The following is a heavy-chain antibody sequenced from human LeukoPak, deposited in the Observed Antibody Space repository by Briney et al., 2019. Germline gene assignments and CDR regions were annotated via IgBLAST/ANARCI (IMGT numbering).Heavy chain of an antibody. V-gene: IGHV3-9*03. D-gene: IGHD2-15*01. Sequence: PGGSLRLSCAASGFIFYDFAMHWVRQVPGKGLEWVAVISWNSDNIDYADSVKGRFTISRNNDMNYLYLEMKSLRVDDMALYYCVKSGGYYYMDAWGEGTVVIVSS. CDR1: GFIFYDFA. J-gene: IGHJ6*03. CDR3: VKSGGYYYMDA. CDR2: ISWNSDNI.